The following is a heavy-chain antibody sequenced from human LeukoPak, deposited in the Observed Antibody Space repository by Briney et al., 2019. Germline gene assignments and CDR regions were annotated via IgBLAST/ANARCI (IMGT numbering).Heavy chain of an antibody. J-gene: IGHJ4*02. V-gene: IGHV3-7*01. CDR1: GFTFSSYW. CDR2: IKQDGSEK. Sequence: GGSLRLSCAASGFTFSSYWMSWVRQAPGKGLEWVANIKQDGSEKYYVDSVKGRFTISRDNAKNSLYLQMNSLRAEDTAVYYCARGSRIVGAALDYWGQGTLVTVSS. CDR3: ARGSRIVGAALDY. D-gene: IGHD1-26*01.